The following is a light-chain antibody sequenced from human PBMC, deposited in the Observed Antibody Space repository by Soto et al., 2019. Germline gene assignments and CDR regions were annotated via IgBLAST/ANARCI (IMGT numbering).Light chain of an antibody. CDR1: QSISSW. J-gene: IGKJ1*01. CDR2: GAS. Sequence: DIQMTQSPSTLSASVGDRVTITCRASQSISSWLAWYQQKPGKAPNLLIFGASNLQVGVPVRFSASGSGTNFTLTISNLQPEDFASYYCLQDYTYPWTFGQGTKVDIK. CDR3: LQDYTYPWT. V-gene: IGKV1-5*01.